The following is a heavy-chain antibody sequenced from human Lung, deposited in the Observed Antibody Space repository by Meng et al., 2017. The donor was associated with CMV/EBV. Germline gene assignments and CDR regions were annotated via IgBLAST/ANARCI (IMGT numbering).Heavy chain of an antibody. J-gene: IGHJ3*02. V-gene: IGHV4-31*03. CDR2: SDDRGRG. Sequence: TXSLXXTVSGGAINSGGDYWSWSRQHPGKGREGRGYSDDRGRGYDNPSLRSRMTMAVDTAKNQGSRKLTAGTAADTAGDDGARAPQEGGEIFDIWGQGTMVTVSS. CDR1: GGAINSGGDY. D-gene: IGHD3-16*01. CDR3: ARAPQEGGEIFDI.